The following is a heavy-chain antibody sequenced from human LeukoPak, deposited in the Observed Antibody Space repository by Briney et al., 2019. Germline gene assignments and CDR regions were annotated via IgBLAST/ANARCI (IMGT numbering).Heavy chain of an antibody. J-gene: IGHJ4*02. Sequence: PSETLSLTCTVSGGSISSYYWSWIRQPPGKGLEWIGYIYYSGSTNYNPSLKSRVTISVDTSKNQFSLKLSSVTAADTAVYYCARARCSGGSCYSAFDYWGQGTLVTVSS. D-gene: IGHD2-15*01. CDR2: IYYSGST. CDR3: ARARCSGGSCYSAFDY. CDR1: GGSISSYY. V-gene: IGHV4-59*01.